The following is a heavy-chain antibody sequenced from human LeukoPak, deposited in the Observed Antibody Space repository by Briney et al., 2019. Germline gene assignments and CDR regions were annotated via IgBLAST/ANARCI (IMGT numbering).Heavy chain of an antibody. V-gene: IGHV3-30*06. CDR2: ISYEGSEK. CDR1: GFTFSNYG. J-gene: IGHJ4*01. D-gene: IGHD3-16*01. CDR3: ARGRQERNRGPGGDDY. Sequence: GGSLRLSCAASGFTFSNYGMHWVRQAPGKGLEWVSIISYEGSEKYYADSVKGRLTISRDNSRNTLYLQMNSLRPEDTAVYACARGRQERNRGPGGDDYWGHRTLVIVSS.